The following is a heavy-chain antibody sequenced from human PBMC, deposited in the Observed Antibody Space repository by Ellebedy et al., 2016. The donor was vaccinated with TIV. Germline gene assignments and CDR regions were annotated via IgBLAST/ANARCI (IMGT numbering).Heavy chain of an antibody. J-gene: IGHJ2*01. CDR3: ARRGWKFDL. Sequence: MPGGSLRLSCTVSGGSIIGYYWSWIRQSPGKGLEWFGYIYYRGGTKYNPSLKSRVTISIDTSEKRVVLKLSSVTAADTAVYYCARRGWKFDLWGRGALGTVSA. CDR1: GGSIIGYY. CDR2: IYYRGGT. V-gene: IGHV4-59*08.